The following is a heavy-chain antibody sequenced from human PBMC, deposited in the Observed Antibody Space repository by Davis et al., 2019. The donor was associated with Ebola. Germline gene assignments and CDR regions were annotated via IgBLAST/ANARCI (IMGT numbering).Heavy chain of an antibody. Sequence: AASVKVSCKASGYTFTSYYMHWVRQAPGQGLEWMGIINPSGGSTSYAQKFQGRVTMTRDTSTSTVYMELSSLRSEDTAVYYCARERIVVVVAATLNEHYYYGMDVWGQGTTVTVSS. V-gene: IGHV1-46*03. CDR1: GYTFTSYY. J-gene: IGHJ6*02. CDR3: ARERIVVVVAATLNEHYYYGMDV. CDR2: INPSGGST. D-gene: IGHD2-15*01.